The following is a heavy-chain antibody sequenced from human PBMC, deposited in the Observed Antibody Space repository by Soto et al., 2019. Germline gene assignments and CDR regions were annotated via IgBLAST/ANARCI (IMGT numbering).Heavy chain of an antibody. CDR3: ARGLEDIVVVTDLANWFDP. J-gene: IGHJ5*02. D-gene: IGHD2-15*01. CDR1: GGSISSSSYY. Sequence: QLQLQESGPGLVKPSETLSLTCTVSGGSISSSSYYWGWIRQPPGKGLEWIGSIYYSGSTYYNPSLKSRVTISVDTSKNQFSLKLSSVTAADTAVYYCARGLEDIVVVTDLANWFDPWGQGTLVTVSS. CDR2: IYYSGST. V-gene: IGHV4-39*01.